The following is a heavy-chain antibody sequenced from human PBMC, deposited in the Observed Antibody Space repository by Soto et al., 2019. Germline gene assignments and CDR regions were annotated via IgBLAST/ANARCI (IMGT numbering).Heavy chain of an antibody. CDR1: GFTFSSYG. CDR2: ISYDGSNK. J-gene: IGHJ4*02. Sequence: LRLSCAASGFTFSSYGMHWVRQAPGKGLEWVAVISYDGSNKYYADSVKGRFTISRDNSKNTLYLQMNSLRAEDTAVYYCAKDVPLYDSSGYRLDYWGQGTLVTVSS. V-gene: IGHV3-30*18. CDR3: AKDVPLYDSSGYRLDY. D-gene: IGHD3-22*01.